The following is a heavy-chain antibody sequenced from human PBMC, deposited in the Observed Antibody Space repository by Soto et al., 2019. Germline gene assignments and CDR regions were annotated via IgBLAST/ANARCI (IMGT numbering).Heavy chain of an antibody. CDR1: GFPFNSYA. J-gene: IGHJ4*01. CDR3: VRKYTGHRPFDY. CDR2: IGTDGNT. V-gene: IGHV3-23*01. Sequence: GGSLRLSCAASGFPFNSYAMNWVRQSPGKGLAWVSAIGTDGNTYYANSVKGRFTISRDNSRTTLYLQMNSLRVEDTALYYCVRKYTGHRPFDYWGQGTWMTV. D-gene: IGHD1-1*01.